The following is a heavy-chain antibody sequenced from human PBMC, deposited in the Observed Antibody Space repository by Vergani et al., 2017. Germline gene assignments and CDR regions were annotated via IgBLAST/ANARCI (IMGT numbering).Heavy chain of an antibody. Sequence: EVQLVESGGGLVQPGGSLKLSCAASGFTFSGSAMHWVRQASGKGLEWVGRIRSKANSYATAYAASVKGRFTISRDDSKNTLYLQMNSLRAEDTAVYYCARDMSVGSPRIAARSGFDYWGQGTLVTVSS. CDR1: GFTFSGSA. CDR3: ARDMSVGSPRIAARSGFDY. V-gene: IGHV3-73*01. J-gene: IGHJ4*02. CDR2: IRSKANSYAT. D-gene: IGHD6-6*01.